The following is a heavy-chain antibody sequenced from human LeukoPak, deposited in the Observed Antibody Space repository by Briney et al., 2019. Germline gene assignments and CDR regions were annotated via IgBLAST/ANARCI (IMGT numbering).Heavy chain of an antibody. CDR1: GFTFSSYA. J-gene: IGHJ4*02. V-gene: IGHV3-23*01. CDR2: ISGSGGST. D-gene: IGHD6-13*01. CDR3: AKDSGPYRSSWWVY. Sequence: GGSLRLSCAASGFTFSSYAMSWVRQAPGKGLEWVSAISGSGGSTYYADSVKGRFTISKNNSKNTLYLHMNRLRAEAPAVYYGAKDSGPYRSSWWVYWGQGTLVTVSS.